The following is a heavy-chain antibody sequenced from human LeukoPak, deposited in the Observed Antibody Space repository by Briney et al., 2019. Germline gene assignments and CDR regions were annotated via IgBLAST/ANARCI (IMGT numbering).Heavy chain of an antibody. J-gene: IGHJ4*02. D-gene: IGHD3-3*01. CDR2: ISGSGGST. CDR1: GFTFSSYA. Sequence: GGSLRLSCAASGFTFSSYAMSWVRQAPGKGLEWVSAISGSGGSTYYADSVKGRFTISRDNSKNTLYLQMYSLRAEDTAVYYCAKDSEEWSGYYFDYWGQGTLVTVSS. V-gene: IGHV3-23*01. CDR3: AKDSEEWSGYYFDY.